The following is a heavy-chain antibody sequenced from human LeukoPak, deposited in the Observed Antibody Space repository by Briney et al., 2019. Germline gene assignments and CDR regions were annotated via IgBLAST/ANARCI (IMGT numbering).Heavy chain of an antibody. CDR1: GISLSTSGVG. CDR3: ARIRPYCSGVSCYRPHYWYFDL. Sequence: SGPTLVKPTQTLTLTCTVSGISLSTSGVGVGWIRQPPGKALEWLALIYWDDDKRYSPSLKSRLTITKDTSKNQVVLTMTNMDPVDTATYYCARIRPYCSGVSCYRPHYWYFDLWGRGTLVTVSS. D-gene: IGHD2-15*01. CDR2: IYWDDDK. J-gene: IGHJ2*01. V-gene: IGHV2-5*02.